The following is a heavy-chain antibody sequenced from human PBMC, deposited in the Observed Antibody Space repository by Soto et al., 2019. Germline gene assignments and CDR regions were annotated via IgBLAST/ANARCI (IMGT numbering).Heavy chain of an antibody. CDR3: ATYRKFFQI. CDR1: GYSISSGYY. CDR2: IYHSGST. J-gene: IGHJ3*02. Sequence: KTSETLSLTCAVSGYSISSGYYWGWIRQPPGKGLEWIGSIYHSGSTYYNSSLKSRVTISVDRSKNHFFLNLTSVTAADTAVYYCATYRKFFQIWGQGTKVTVSS. V-gene: IGHV4-38-2*01.